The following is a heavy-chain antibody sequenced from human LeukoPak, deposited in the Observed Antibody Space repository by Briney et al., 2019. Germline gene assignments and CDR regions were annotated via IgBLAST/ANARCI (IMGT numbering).Heavy chain of an antibody. CDR1: GYTFTDYY. D-gene: IGHD6-19*01. CDR3: ARLSIAVAGT. CDR2: INPNSGGT. V-gene: IGHV1-2*02. J-gene: IGHJ4*02. Sequence: GASVTVSCKASGYTFTDYYMHWVRQAPGQGLEWMGWINPNSGGTNYAQKFQGRVTLTRDTAITTDYMELSMLRSDDTAVYYCARLSIAVAGTWGQGTLVTVSS.